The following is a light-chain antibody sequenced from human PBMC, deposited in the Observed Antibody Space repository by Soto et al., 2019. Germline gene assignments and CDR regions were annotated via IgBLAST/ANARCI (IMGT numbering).Light chain of an antibody. CDR3: MQALHSPWT. V-gene: IGKV2-28*01. CDR1: QSLLHSNGYNY. CDR2: LGS. J-gene: IGKJ1*01. Sequence: DIVMTQSPLSLPVTPGEPASIYCRSSQSLLHSNGYNYLDWYLQKPGQSPQLMIYLGSNRASGVPDRFSGSGSGTDCTLKISRVEAEDVGVYYCMQALHSPWTLGQGTKVDI.